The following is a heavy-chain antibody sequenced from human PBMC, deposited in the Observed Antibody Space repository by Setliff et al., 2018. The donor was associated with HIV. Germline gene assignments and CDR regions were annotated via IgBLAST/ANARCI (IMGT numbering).Heavy chain of an antibody. V-gene: IGHV4-59*08. CDR3: ARHSITLVVGVPERDDAFDI. Sequence: LSLTCTVSGGSISSHYWSWIRQPPGKGLEWIGHIYTSGSTNYNPSLKSRVTMSVGTSKNQFSLKLSSVTAADTAVYYCARHSITLVVGVPERDDAFDIWGQGTMVTVSS. CDR1: GGSISSHY. CDR2: IYTSGST. D-gene: IGHD3-22*01. J-gene: IGHJ3*02.